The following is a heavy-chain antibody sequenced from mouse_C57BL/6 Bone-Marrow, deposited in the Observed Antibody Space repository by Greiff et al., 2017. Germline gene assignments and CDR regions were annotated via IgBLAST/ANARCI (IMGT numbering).Heavy chain of an antibody. CDR2: INPRSGNT. CDR1: GYTFTSYG. J-gene: IGHJ4*01. V-gene: IGHV1-81*01. CDR3: ARSFDNVYYRLDAIDY. D-gene: IGHD2-3*01. Sequence: VQLVESGAELARPGASVKLSCKASGYTFTSYGISWVKQRTGQGLEWIGEINPRSGNTNYNEKFKGKATLTADKSSSTAYMELRSLTSEDSAVYFCARSFDNVYYRLDAIDYWGQGTSVTVSS.